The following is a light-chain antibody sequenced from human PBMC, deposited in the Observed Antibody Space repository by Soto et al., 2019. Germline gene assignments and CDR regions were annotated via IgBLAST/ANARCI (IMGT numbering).Light chain of an antibody. J-gene: IGLJ3*02. Sequence: QSVLTQPPSVSGAPGQRVTISCTGSSSNIGAGYNVHWYKHLPGTAPKLLIYGNSNRPSGVPDRFSGSKSGTSASLAITGLQAEDEADYYCQSYDSSLSGFGVFGGGTKVTVL. CDR3: QSYDSSLSGFGV. V-gene: IGLV1-40*01. CDR1: SSNIGAGYN. CDR2: GNS.